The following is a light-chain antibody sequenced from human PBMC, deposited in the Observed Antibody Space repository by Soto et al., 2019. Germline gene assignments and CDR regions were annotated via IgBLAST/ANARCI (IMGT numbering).Light chain of an antibody. J-gene: IGKJ3*01. CDR1: QSISVW. Sequence: DIQMTQSPSTLSASVGDRVAITCRASQSISVWLAWYQQKAGKAPNLLIYATSTLQSGVPSRFSGSGFGTDFTLTISSLQPEDVATYYCQKHNSAPLFFGPGTKVEIK. CDR2: ATS. V-gene: IGKV1-27*01. CDR3: QKHNSAPLF.